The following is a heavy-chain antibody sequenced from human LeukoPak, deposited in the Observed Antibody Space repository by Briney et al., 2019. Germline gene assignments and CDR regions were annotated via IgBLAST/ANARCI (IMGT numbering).Heavy chain of an antibody. D-gene: IGHD3-10*01. J-gene: IGHJ5*02. CDR2: ISSSSSYT. V-gene: IGHV3-11*05. CDR1: GFTFSDYY. CDR3: VRDTDYYGSGSYYRWFDP. Sequence: GGSLRLSCAASGFTFSDYYMSWIRQAPGKGLEWVSYISSSSSYTNYADSVKGRSTISRDNAKNSLYLQMNSLRAEDTAVYYCVRDTDYYGSGSYYRWFDPWGQGTLVTVSS.